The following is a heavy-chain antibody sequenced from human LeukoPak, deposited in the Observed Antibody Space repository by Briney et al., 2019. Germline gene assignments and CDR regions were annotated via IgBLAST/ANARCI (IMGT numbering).Heavy chain of an antibody. CDR3: ARERCIGTSCSRGLDV. V-gene: IGHV3-23*01. D-gene: IGHD2-2*01. CDR1: GFTFTNYA. Sequence: GGSLRLSCVASGFTFTNYAMSWVRQPPGKGLEWVSAISATRGNTYYADSVQGRFSISRDNSKNTLYLQMNSLRAEDTAIFFCARERCIGTSCSRGLDVWGQGTTVTVSS. CDR2: ISATRGNT. J-gene: IGHJ6*02.